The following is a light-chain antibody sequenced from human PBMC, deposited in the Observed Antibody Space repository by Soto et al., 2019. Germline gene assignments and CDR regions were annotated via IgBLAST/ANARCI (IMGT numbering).Light chain of an antibody. V-gene: IGKV3-15*01. CDR1: ERISTN. CDR2: GAS. J-gene: IGKJ5*01. CDR3: QQRQYWPPIT. Sequence: DIEMTQSPPILSLSPGEGATLSCGASERISTNLAWYQHIPGQAPRLLIYGASTRATGIPARFSGSGSGTEFTLTISSLEPEDFAIYYCQQRQYWPPITFGQGTRLEIK.